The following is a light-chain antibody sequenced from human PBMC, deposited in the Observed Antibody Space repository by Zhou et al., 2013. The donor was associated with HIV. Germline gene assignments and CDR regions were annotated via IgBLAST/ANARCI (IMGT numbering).Light chain of an antibody. CDR3: QHYGSSPL. J-gene: IGKJ1*01. Sequence: EIVLTQSPGTLSLSPGERATLSCRASQRVSSSYLAWYQQKPGQAPRLLIYGASSRATGIPDRFSGSASGTDFTLTIARLEPEDFAVYYCQHYGSSPLFGQGTKVEIK. V-gene: IGKV3-20*01. CDR1: QRVSSSY. CDR2: GAS.